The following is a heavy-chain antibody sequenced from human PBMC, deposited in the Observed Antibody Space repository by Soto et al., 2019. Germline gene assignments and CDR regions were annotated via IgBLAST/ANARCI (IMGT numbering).Heavy chain of an antibody. CDR3: ARHLVAAVNYYYMDV. Sequence: QLQLQESGPGLVKPSETLSLTCTVSGGSISSSSYYWGWIRQPPGKGLEWIGSIYYSGSTYYNPSLKSRVTISGDTSKNLFPLKLSSVTAADTAVYFCARHLVAAVNYYYMDVWGKGTTVTVSS. CDR2: IYYSGST. D-gene: IGHD1-26*01. J-gene: IGHJ6*03. V-gene: IGHV4-39*01. CDR1: GGSISSSSYY.